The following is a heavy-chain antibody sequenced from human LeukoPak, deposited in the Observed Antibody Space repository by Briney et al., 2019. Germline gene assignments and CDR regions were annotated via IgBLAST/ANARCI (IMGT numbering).Heavy chain of an antibody. J-gene: IGHJ6*03. CDR2: INHSGGT. D-gene: IGHD1-26*01. CDR3: ASQGHHGKIVGTTLSYFYMDV. CDR1: GGPFSGYY. Sequence: KTSETLSLTCAVYGGPFSGYYWSWIRQPPGKGLEWIGEINHSGGTNYNPSLKSRVTISVDTSKNQFSLKLSSVTAADTAFYYCASQGHHGKIVGTTLSYFYMDVWGKGTTVTVSS. V-gene: IGHV4-34*01.